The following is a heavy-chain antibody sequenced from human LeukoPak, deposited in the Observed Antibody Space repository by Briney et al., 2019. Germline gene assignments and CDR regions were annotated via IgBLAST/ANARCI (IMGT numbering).Heavy chain of an antibody. CDR1: GFTFSSYA. CDR3: ARDRPVCFDY. D-gene: IGHD3-16*01. Sequence: HPGRSLRLSCAASGFTFSSYAMHWVRQAPGKGLEWVAVISYDGSNKYYADSVKGRFTISRDNSKNTLYLQMNSLRVEDTAVYYCARDRPVCFDYWGQGTLVTVSS. CDR2: ISYDGSNK. V-gene: IGHV3-30-3*01. J-gene: IGHJ4*02.